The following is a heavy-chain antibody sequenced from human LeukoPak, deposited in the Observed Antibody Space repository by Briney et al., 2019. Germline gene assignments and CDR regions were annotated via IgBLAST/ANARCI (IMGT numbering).Heavy chain of an antibody. V-gene: IGHV1-2*02. CDR3: ARVYCSSTSCYRLSENAFDI. J-gene: IGHJ3*02. D-gene: IGHD2-2*02. Sequence: ASVKVSCKASGYTFTDHYMHWVRQAPGQGLEWMGWINPNSGGTNYAQKFQGRVTMTRDTSISTAYMELSRLRSDDTAVYYCARVYCSSTSCYRLSENAFDIWGQGTMVTVSS. CDR1: GYTFTDHY. CDR2: INPNSGGT.